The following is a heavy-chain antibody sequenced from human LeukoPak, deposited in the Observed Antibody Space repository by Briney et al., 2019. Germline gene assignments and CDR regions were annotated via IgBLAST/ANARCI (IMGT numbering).Heavy chain of an antibody. CDR1: GGSISSSRYY. CDR3: ARGLRYYYYYMDV. Sequence: SETLSLTCTVSGGSISSSRYYWGWIRQPPGKGLEWIGSIYYSGSTYYNPSLKSRVTISVDTSKNQFSLKLSSVTAADTAVYYCARGLRYYYYYMDVWGKGTTVTVSS. CDR2: IYYSGST. V-gene: IGHV4-39*07. J-gene: IGHJ6*03.